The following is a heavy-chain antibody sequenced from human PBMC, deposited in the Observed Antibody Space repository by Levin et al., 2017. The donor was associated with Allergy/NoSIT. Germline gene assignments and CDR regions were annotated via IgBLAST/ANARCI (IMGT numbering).Heavy chain of an antibody. CDR1: GGSISSSNW. V-gene: IGHV4-4*02. CDR3: ARDLWDMTPVTTSDP. Sequence: SETLSLTCAVSGGSISSSNWWSWVRQPPGKGLEWIGEIYHSGSTNYNPSLKSRVTISVDKSKNQFSLKLSSVTAADTAVYYCARDLWDMTPVTTSDPWGQGTLVTVSS. CDR2: IYHSGST. J-gene: IGHJ5*02. D-gene: IGHD4-17*01.